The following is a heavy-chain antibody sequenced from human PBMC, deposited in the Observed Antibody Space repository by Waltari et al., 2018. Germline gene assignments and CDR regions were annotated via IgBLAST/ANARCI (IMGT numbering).Heavy chain of an antibody. CDR3: AKDPLNYYDSSWYFDY. V-gene: IGHV3-23*01. Sequence: VQLQESGPGLVKPSETLSLTCTVSGYSISSGYYWGWIRQPPGKGLEWVSAISSSGGSTYYADSVKGRFTISRDNSKNTLYLQMNSLRAEDTAVYYCAKDPLNYYDSSWYFDYWGQGTLVTVSS. J-gene: IGHJ4*02. D-gene: IGHD3-22*01. CDR2: ISSSGGST. CDR1: GYSISSGYY.